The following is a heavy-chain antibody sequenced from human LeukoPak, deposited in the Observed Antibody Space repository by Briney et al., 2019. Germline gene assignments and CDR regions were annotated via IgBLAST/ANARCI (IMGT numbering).Heavy chain of an antibody. CDR2: IYPGDSDT. CDR1: GYSFTSYW. CDR3: ARCRRQHYDFWSGYLPVFCPLDY. J-gene: IGHJ4*02. V-gene: IGHV5-51*01. Sequence: RGESLKISCKGSGYSFTSYWIGWVRQMPGKGLEWMGIIYPGDSDTRYSPSFQGQVTISADKSISTAYLQWSSLKASDTAMYYCARCRRQHYDFWSGYLPVFCPLDYWGQGTLVTASS. D-gene: IGHD3-3*01.